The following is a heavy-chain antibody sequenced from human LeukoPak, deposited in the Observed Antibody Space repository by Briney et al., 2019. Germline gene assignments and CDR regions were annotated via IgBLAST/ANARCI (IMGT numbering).Heavy chain of an antibody. D-gene: IGHD3-10*01. CDR2: ISSSSYYI. CDR1: GFTFSSYS. CDR3: AKAKGGTLWVLDY. V-gene: IGHV3-21*04. Sequence: GGSLRLSCAASGFTFSSYSMNWVRQAPGKGLEWVSSISSSSYYIYYADSVKGRFTISRDNSKNSLYLQMNSLRAEDTALYYCAKAKGGTLWVLDYWGQGTLVTVSS. J-gene: IGHJ4*02.